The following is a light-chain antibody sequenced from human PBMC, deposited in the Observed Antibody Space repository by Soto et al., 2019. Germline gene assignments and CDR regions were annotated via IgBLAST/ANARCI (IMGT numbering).Light chain of an antibody. CDR3: QQFGRSPSMYT. Sequence: EIVLTQSPGALSLSPGERATRSCRASKSVRSDYLAWYQQKPGQAHRLLIYGASSRATGIPDRFSGSGSGTDFTLTISRLEPEDFAVYYCQQFGRSPSMYTFGQGTKVYIK. J-gene: IGKJ2*01. V-gene: IGKV3-20*01. CDR2: GAS. CDR1: KSVRSDY.